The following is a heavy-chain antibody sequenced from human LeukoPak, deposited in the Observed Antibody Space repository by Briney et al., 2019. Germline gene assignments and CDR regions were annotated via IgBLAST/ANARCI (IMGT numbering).Heavy chain of an antibody. J-gene: IGHJ4*02. V-gene: IGHV1-8*01. Sequence: GASVTVSCKASGYTFTSYDINWVRQAPGQGLEWMGWMKPNSGNTGYAQKFQGRVTMTRNTSISTAYMELSSLRSEDTAVYYCARGAYSGSYPGLEDYWGQGTLVTVSS. D-gene: IGHD1-26*01. CDR1: GYTFTSYD. CDR2: MKPNSGNT. CDR3: ARGAYSGSYPGLEDY.